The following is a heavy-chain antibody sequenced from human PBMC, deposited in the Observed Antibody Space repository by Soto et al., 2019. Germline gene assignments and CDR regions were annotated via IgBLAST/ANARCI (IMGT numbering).Heavy chain of an antibody. Sequence: QVQLVESGGGVVRPGTSLRLSCAATGFSFSAHGMHWVRQAPGKGLEWLAVINDGSEEGYADSVRGRFTISRDNARNILYLQMDNLRAEDSALYSCARDDLFVDNGLDHWGQGTLVTVSS. CDR2: INDGSEE. D-gene: IGHD1-1*01. CDR3: ARDDLFVDNGLDH. CDR1: GFSFSAHG. V-gene: IGHV3-33*01. J-gene: IGHJ4*02.